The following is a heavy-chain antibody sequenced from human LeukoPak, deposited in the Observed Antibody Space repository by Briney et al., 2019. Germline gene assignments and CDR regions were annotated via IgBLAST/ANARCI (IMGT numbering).Heavy chain of an antibody. CDR1: GFTFSSYS. Sequence: GGSLRLSCAVSGFTFSSYSMNWVRQAPGKGLEWVSSISSSSSYIYYADSVKGRFTISRDNAKNSLYLQMNSLRAEDTAVYYCARIYGDLLFDYWGQGTLVTVSS. CDR2: ISSSSSYI. CDR3: ARIYGDLLFDY. V-gene: IGHV3-21*01. J-gene: IGHJ4*02. D-gene: IGHD4-17*01.